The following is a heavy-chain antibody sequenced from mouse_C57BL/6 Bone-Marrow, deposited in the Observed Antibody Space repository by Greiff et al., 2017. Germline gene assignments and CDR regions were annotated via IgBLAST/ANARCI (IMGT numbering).Heavy chain of an antibody. D-gene: IGHD3-1*01. Sequence: EVMLVESGGGLVQPGGSLKLSCAASGFSFSDYGMAWVRQAPRKGPEWVAFISNLAYSIYYADTVTGRFTISRENAKNTLYLEISSLRSEDTAMYYCARLGVGAMDYWGQGTSVTVSS. J-gene: IGHJ4*01. CDR1: GFSFSDYG. V-gene: IGHV5-15*01. CDR2: ISNLAYSI. CDR3: ARLGVGAMDY.